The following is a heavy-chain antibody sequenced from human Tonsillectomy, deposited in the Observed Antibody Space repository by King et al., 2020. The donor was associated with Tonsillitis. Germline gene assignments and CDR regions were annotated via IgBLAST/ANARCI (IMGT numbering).Heavy chain of an antibody. CDR3: AREVPSYYDYMDV. V-gene: IGHV3-74*01. Sequence: VQLVESGGGLVQPGGSLRLSCAASGFTFSSYWMHWVRQAPGKGLVWVSRINSDGSSTSYADSVKGRFTISRDNAKNTLYLQMNSLRAEDTAVYYCAREVPSYYDYMDVWGKGTTVTVSS. D-gene: IGHD1-1*01. J-gene: IGHJ6*03. CDR1: GFTFSSYW. CDR2: INSDGSST.